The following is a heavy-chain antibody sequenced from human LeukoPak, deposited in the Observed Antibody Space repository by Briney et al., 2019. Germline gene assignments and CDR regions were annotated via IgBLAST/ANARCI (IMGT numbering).Heavy chain of an antibody. CDR3: ARGTFWSGYYHDY. Sequence: PSETLSLTCTVSGGSITTYYWSWIRQPPGKGLENLGFIFYSGSTNYNPSLKSRVTISLNTSKTQFSLKLSSVTAADTAVYYCARGTFWSGYYHDYWGQGTLVTVSS. J-gene: IGHJ4*02. CDR2: IFYSGST. V-gene: IGHV4-59*01. CDR1: GGSITTYY. D-gene: IGHD3-3*01.